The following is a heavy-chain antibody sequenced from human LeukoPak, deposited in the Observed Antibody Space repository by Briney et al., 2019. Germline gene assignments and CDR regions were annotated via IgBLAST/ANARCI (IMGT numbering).Heavy chain of an antibody. V-gene: IGHV1-8*03. D-gene: IGHD4-23*01. CDR1: GYTFTSYD. J-gene: IGHJ4*02. Sequence: ASGRVACKAAGYTFTSYDINWVRQATGQGLEWMGWMNPNSGNTAYGQKFQGRVTITRNTSISTACMELNSLRAEDTAVYYCALTTVVTGPGDYWGQGTLVTVSS. CDR3: ALTTVVTGPGDY. CDR2: MNPNSGNT.